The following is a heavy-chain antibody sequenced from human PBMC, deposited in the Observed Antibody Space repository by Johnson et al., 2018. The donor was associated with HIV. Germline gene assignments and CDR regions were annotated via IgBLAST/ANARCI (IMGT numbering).Heavy chain of an antibody. V-gene: IGHV3-30*02. CDR1: RFTFSSHG. CDR2: IRYDGSNK. J-gene: IGHJ3*02. CDR3: ARERGYSSVAARIGAFDI. Sequence: QVQLVESGGGVVQPGGSLRLSCEASRFTFSSHGMHWVRQAPGKGLEWVAFIRYDGSNKYYADSVKGRFTISRDNSKNTLYLQMNSLRAEDTAVYYCARERGYSSVAARIGAFDIWGQGTMVTVSS. D-gene: IGHD6-19*01.